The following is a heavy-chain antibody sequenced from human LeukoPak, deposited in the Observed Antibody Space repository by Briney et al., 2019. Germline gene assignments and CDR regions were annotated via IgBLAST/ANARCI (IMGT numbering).Heavy chain of an antibody. D-gene: IGHD6-19*01. CDR2: ISSSSSTI. V-gene: IGHV3-48*01. CDR1: GFTFSSYS. Sequence: GGSLRLSCAASGFTFSSYSMNWVRQAPGKGLEWVSYISSSSSTIYYADSVKGRFTISRDNAKNSLYLQMNSLRAEDTAVYYCARGSSGWHLDYWGQGTLVTVSS. CDR3: ARGSSGWHLDY. J-gene: IGHJ4*02.